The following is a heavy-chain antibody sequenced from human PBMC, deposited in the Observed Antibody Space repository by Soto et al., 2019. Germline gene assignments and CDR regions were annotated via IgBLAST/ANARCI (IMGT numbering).Heavy chain of an antibody. CDR2: IIPISETP. CDR3: ARSQGSSTSLEIYYYYYYGMDV. Sequence: QVQLVQSGAEVKKPGSSVKVSCKASGGTFSSYATTWVGQAPGQGLEWLGGIIPISETPTYAQKFQGRATITADESKSTAYMELSSLRSEDTAVYYCARSQGSSTSLEIYYYYYYGMDVWGQGTTVTVSS. V-gene: IGHV1-69*01. CDR1: GGTFSSYA. D-gene: IGHD2-2*01. J-gene: IGHJ6*02.